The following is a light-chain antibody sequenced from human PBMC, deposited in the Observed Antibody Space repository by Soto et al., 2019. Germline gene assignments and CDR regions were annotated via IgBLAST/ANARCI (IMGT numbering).Light chain of an antibody. CDR3: QQYNRKSN. V-gene: IGKV1-5*03. CDR1: QSITGW. Sequence: DIHVTHAPPTLSLSLFDIVTISFRASQSITGWLAWFQQKPGKAPKLLISKASSLASGVPSRFSGSESGTEFTLTISSLQPDDFATYYCQQYNRKSNFGEGTKVDIK. J-gene: IGKJ2*01. CDR2: KAS.